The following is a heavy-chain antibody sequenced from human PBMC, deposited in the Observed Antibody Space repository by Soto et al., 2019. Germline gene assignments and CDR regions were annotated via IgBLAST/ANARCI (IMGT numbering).Heavy chain of an antibody. Sequence: QVQLQESGPGLVKPSETLSLTCTVSGDSVSSGSYYWRWIRQPTGKGLEWIGYISYSGNTNYNPSLKSRFTISVDTSKSQFSLKLSSVTAADTAGYYCARYFWGTYRRDAFDIWGQGTMVTVSS. CDR2: ISYSGNT. V-gene: IGHV4-61*01. D-gene: IGHD3-16*02. CDR3: ARYFWGTYRRDAFDI. CDR1: GDSVSSGSYY. J-gene: IGHJ3*02.